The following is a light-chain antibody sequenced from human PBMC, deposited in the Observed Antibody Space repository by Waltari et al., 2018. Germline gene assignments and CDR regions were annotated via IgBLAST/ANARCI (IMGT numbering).Light chain of an antibody. CDR2: DVS. J-gene: IGKJ4*01. CDR1: QSGSTY. V-gene: IGKV3-11*01. CDR3: QLEGP. Sequence: IELTQSPATLSLSPGERATLSCRASQSGSTYLAWYQQKPGQPPRLLMYDVSKRATGIPARFIGSGSGTDFTLTISSLEPEDFAVYYCQLEGPFGGGTKVEVK.